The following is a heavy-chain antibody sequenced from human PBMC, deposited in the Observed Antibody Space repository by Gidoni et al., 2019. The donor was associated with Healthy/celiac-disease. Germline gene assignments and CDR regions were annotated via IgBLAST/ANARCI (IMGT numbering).Heavy chain of an antibody. CDR1: GFTFSSYA. V-gene: IGHV3-23*01. CDR2: ISGSGGST. Sequence: EVQLLESGGGLVQPGGSLRLSCAASGFTFSSYAMSWVRQAPGKGLEWVSAISGSGGSTYYADSVKGRFTISRDNSKNTLYLQMNSLRAEDTAVYYCAKDKFINRVGIVVVITPLFDYWGQGTLVTVSS. CDR3: AKDKFINRVGIVVVITPLFDY. J-gene: IGHJ4*02. D-gene: IGHD3-22*01.